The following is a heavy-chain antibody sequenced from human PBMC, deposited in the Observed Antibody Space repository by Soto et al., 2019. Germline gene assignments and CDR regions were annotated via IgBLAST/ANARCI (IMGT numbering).Heavy chain of an antibody. CDR1: GFTFSDYS. Sequence: XGSXRLSCAASGFTFSDYSMNWVRLTPGKGLKWVSSISPSGMYTFHGDSVKGRFTISRDNAQKSLFLQMNSLRVEDTAVYYCARDFGGETGYAGYWGQGALVTVSS. D-gene: IGHD5-12*01. CDR2: ISPSGMYT. J-gene: IGHJ4*02. CDR3: ARDFGGETGYAGY. V-gene: IGHV3-21*01.